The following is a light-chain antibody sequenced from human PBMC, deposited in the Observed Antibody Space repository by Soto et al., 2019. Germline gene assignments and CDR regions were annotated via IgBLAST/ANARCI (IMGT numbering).Light chain of an antibody. CDR1: QSVSNY. CDR3: QQRSNWPRFT. Sequence: EIVLTQSPATLSLSPGERATLSCRASQSVSNYLAWYQQKPGQAPRLLIYDASNRATGIPARFSGSGSGTDFTLTISSLEPEYFAVYYCQQRSNWPRFTFGQGTKVDIK. J-gene: IGKJ2*01. V-gene: IGKV3-11*01. CDR2: DAS.